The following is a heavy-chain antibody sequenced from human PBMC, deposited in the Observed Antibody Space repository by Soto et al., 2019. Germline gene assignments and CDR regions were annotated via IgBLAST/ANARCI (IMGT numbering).Heavy chain of an antibody. V-gene: IGHV3-30*18. CDR2: ISYDGSNK. D-gene: IGHD3-16*01. CDR3: AKDRLGFQSYYYGMDV. Sequence: QVQLVESGGGVVQPGRSLRLSCAASGFTFSSYGMHWVRQAPGKGLEWVAVISYDGSNKYYADSVKGRFTISRDNSKNTLYLQMNSLRAEDTAVYYCAKDRLGFQSYYYGMDVWGHGTTVTVSS. J-gene: IGHJ6*02. CDR1: GFTFSSYG.